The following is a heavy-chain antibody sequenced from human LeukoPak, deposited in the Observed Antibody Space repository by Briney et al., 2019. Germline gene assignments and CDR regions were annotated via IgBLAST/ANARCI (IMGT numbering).Heavy chain of an antibody. CDR3: AGSSGYSYGRLYYGMDV. D-gene: IGHD5-18*01. Sequence: PSETLSLTCTVSGGSISSYYWSWIRQPPGKGLEWIGYIYYSGSTNYNPSPKSRVTISVDTSKNQFSLKLSSVTAADTAVYYCAGSSGYSYGRLYYGMDVWGQGTTVTVSS. CDR1: GGSISSYY. CDR2: IYYSGST. J-gene: IGHJ6*02. V-gene: IGHV4-59*01.